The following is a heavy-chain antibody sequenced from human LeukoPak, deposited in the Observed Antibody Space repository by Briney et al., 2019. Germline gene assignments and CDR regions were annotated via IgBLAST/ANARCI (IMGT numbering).Heavy chain of an antibody. CDR1: GFTFSSYS. D-gene: IGHD6-13*01. J-gene: IGHJ4*02. CDR3: ARVRIAAAGDVGDY. V-gene: IGHV3-53*01. CDR2: IYSGGST. Sequence: GGSLRLSCAASGFTFSSYSMSWVRQAPGKGLEWVSVIYSGGSTYYADSVKGRFTISRDNSKNTLYLQMNSLRAEDTAVYYCARVRIAAAGDVGDYWGQGTLVTVSS.